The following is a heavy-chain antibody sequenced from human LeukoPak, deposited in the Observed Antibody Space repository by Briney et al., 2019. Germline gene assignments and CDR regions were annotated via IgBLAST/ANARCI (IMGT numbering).Heavy chain of an antibody. CDR1: GFTFSSYW. CDR3: ARGASTWYDS. CDR2: ITSDGRSA. V-gene: IGHV3-74*01. Sequence: GGSLRLSCAAPGFTFSSYWMHWVRQAPGKGLEWVSRITSDGRSASYASSVKGRSTMSRDNAKNTLFLQMNSLRAEETAVYYCARGASTWYDSWGQGTLVTVSS. D-gene: IGHD2-2*01. J-gene: IGHJ5*01.